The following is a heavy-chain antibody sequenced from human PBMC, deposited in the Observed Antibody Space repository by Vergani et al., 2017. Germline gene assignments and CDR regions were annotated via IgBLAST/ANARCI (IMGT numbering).Heavy chain of an antibody. CDR2: ISSSGSTI. J-gene: IGHJ6*02. CDR3: ARAGGDSSGRKDYYYYGMDV. Sequence: EVQLLESGGGLVQPGGSLRLSCAASGFTFSSYEMNWVRQAPGKGLEWVSYISSSGSTIYYADSVKGRFTISRDNSKNTLYLQMNSLRAEDTAVYYCARAGGDSSGRKDYYYYGMDVWGQGTTVTVSS. D-gene: IGHD6-19*01. CDR1: GFTFSSYE. V-gene: IGHV3-48*03.